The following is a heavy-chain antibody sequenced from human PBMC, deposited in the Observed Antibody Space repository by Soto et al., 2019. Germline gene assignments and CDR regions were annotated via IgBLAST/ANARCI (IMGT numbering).Heavy chain of an antibody. CDR3: ARGLGRVAARPPFDY. CDR2: FYAGGTT. Sequence: PGGSLRLSCAASGFSVSSNYMSWVRQAPGKELEWVSVFYAGGTTSYADSVKGRFTISRDNSKNTLYLQMNSLRAEDTAVYFCARGLGRVAARPPFDYWGRGTLVAVSS. V-gene: IGHV3-53*01. J-gene: IGHJ4*02. CDR1: GFSVSSNY. D-gene: IGHD6-6*01.